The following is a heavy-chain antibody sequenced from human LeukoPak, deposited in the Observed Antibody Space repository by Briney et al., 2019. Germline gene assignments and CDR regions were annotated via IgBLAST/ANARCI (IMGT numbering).Heavy chain of an antibody. V-gene: IGHV1-18*01. CDR3: ARRGWFGGQLARYYYYYMDV. D-gene: IGHD3-10*01. CDR2: ISAYNGNT. J-gene: IGHJ6*03. CDR1: GYTFTSYG. Sequence: ASVKVSCKASGYTFTSYGISWVRQAPGQGLEWMGWISAYNGNTNYAQKLQGRVTMTTDTSTSTAYMELRSLRSDDTAVYYCARRGWFGGQLARYYYYYMDVWGKGTTVTVSS.